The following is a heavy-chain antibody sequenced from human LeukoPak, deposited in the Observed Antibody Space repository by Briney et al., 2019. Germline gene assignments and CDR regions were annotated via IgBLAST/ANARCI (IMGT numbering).Heavy chain of an antibody. J-gene: IGHJ4*02. V-gene: IGHV3-33*01. CDR2: IWYDGSNK. CDR1: GFTFRSYR. CDR3: ARGNLRGYSYGYDLDY. Sequence: RTGGSLRLSCAASGFTFRSYRMHWVRQAPGKGLEWVAVIWYDGSNKYYADSVKGRFTISRDNSKNTLYLQMNSLRAQDTAVYYCARGNLRGYSYGYDLDYWGQGTLVTVSS. D-gene: IGHD5-18*01.